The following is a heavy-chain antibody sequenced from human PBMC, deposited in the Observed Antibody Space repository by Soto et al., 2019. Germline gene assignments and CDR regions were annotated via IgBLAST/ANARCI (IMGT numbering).Heavy chain of an antibody. J-gene: IGHJ3*02. Sequence: PGGSLRLSCAASGFTFSSYAMSCVRQAPGKGLEWFSAISGSGGSTYYADSVKGRFTISRDNSKNTLYLQMNSLRAEDTAVYYCAKVVRIQLLLDAFDIWGQGTMVTVSS. D-gene: IGHD5-18*01. V-gene: IGHV3-23*01. CDR2: ISGSGGST. CDR1: GFTFSSYA. CDR3: AKVVRIQLLLDAFDI.